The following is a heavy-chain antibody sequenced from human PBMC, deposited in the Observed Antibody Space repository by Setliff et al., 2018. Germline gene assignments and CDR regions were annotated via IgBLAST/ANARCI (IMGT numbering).Heavy chain of an antibody. V-gene: IGHV4-39*07. Sequence: SETLSLTCTVSGGSISSSSYYWGWIRQPPGKGLEWIGSIYYSGSTYYNPSLKSRVTISVDTSKNQFSLKLSSVTAADTAVYYCARDVRVASSSWFNSAFDIWGQGTMVTVSS. CDR2: IYYSGST. D-gene: IGHD6-13*01. CDR1: GGSISSSSYY. CDR3: ARDVRVASSSWFNSAFDI. J-gene: IGHJ3*02.